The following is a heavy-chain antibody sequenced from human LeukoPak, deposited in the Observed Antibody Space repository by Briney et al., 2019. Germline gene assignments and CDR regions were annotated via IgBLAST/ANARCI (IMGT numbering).Heavy chain of an antibody. CDR3: AGSVPSALHAFDI. D-gene: IGHD1-26*01. Sequence: SETLSLTCTVSGGSIDSDYWSWTRQPPGKGLEWIGYIYYSGITNYNPSLKSRVTISIDTSKNQFSLRLSSVTAADTAVYYCAGSVPSALHAFDIWGQGTMVTVSS. V-gene: IGHV4-59*01. J-gene: IGHJ3*02. CDR2: IYYSGIT. CDR1: GGSIDSDY.